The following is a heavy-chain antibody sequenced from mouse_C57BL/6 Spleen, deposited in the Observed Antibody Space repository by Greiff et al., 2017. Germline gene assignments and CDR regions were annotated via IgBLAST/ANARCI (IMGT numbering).Heavy chain of an antibody. V-gene: IGHV1-50*01. CDR1: GYTFTSYW. J-gene: IGHJ2*01. D-gene: IGHD4-1*01. Sequence: QVQLQQPGAELVKPGASVKLSCKASGYTFTSYWMQWVKQRPGQGLEWIGEIDPSDSYTNYNQKFKGKATLTVDTSSSTAYMQLSSLTSEDSAVYYCASWEGYFDYWGQGTTLTVSS. CDR2: IDPSDSYT. CDR3: ASWEGYFDY.